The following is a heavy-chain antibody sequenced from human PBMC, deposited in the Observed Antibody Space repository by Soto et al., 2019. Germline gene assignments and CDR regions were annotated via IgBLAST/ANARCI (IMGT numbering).Heavy chain of an antibody. CDR1: GYTFTGYY. V-gene: IGHV1-2*04. Sequence: GASVKVSCKASGYTFTGYYMHWVRQAPGQGLEWMGWINPNSGGTNYAQKFQGWVTMTGDTSISTAYMELSRLRSDDTAVHYCAREYCTNGVCAREPLHTVAFDIWGQGTMVIVSS. D-gene: IGHD2-8*01. CDR2: INPNSGGT. J-gene: IGHJ3*02. CDR3: AREYCTNGVCAREPLHTVAFDI.